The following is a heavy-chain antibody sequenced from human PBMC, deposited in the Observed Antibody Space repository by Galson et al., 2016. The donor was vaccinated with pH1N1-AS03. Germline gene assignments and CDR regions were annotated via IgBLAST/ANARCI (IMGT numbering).Heavy chain of an antibody. D-gene: IGHD1-26*01. CDR3: VREQGGSDDY. Sequence: SLRLSCAASGFTFTSSWMHWVRQAPGKGLVWVSHINEDGSTTRYADSVKGRFTISRDNAKNTLYQQMNSLRAEDTAVYFCVREQGGSDDYWGQGTLVTVSS. CDR1: GFTFTSSW. CDR2: INEDGSTT. V-gene: IGHV3-74*01. J-gene: IGHJ4*02.